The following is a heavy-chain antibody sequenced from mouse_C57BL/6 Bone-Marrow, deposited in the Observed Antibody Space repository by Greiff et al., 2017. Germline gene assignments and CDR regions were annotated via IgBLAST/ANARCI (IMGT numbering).Heavy chain of an antibody. D-gene: IGHD2-4*01. CDR2: IYPRSGNT. Sequence: VQLQESGAELARPGASVKLSCKASGYTFTSYGISWVKQRTGQGLEWIGEIYPRSGNTYYNEKFKGKATLTADKSSSTAYMELRSLTSEDSAVYFCAREDDYTYPWFAYWGQGTLVTVSA. CDR1: GYTFTSYG. J-gene: IGHJ3*01. V-gene: IGHV1-81*01. CDR3: AREDDYTYPWFAY.